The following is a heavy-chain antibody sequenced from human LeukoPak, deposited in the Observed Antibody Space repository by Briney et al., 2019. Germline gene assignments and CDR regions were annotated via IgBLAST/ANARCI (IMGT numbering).Heavy chain of an antibody. CDR2: IYNSDSGST. CDR3: ARDLVTVTKGFDN. V-gene: IGHV4-59*11. J-gene: IGHJ3*02. D-gene: IGHD4-17*01. Sequence: SETLSLTCIVSGGSISGHYWSWIRQHPGMGLEWIGYIYNSDSGSTNYNPSLKSRVTISVDTSKNQFSLKLTSVTAADTAVYYCARDLVTVTKGFDNWGQGTMVSVSS. CDR1: GGSISGHY.